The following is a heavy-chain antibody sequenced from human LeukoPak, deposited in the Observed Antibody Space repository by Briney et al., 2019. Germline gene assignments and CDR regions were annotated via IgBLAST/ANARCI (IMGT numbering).Heavy chain of an antibody. CDR2: IYYSGSA. Sequence: SETLSLTCTVSGGSIGSGTYYWGWIRQPPGKGLEWIGSIYYSGSAYYNPSLKSRVTISVDTSKNQFSLKLSSVTAADTAVYYCARAPLTYYYGSGSSKSPNFDYWGQGTLVTVSS. CDR3: ARAPLTYYYGSGSSKSPNFDY. J-gene: IGHJ4*02. V-gene: IGHV4-39*07. CDR1: GGSIGSGTYY. D-gene: IGHD3-10*01.